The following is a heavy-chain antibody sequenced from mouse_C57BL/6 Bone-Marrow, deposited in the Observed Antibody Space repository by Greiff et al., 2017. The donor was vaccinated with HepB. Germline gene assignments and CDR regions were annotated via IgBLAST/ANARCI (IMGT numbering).Heavy chain of an antibody. V-gene: IGHV14-4*01. Sequence: DQLQQSGAELVRPGASVKLSCTASGFNIKDDYMHWVKQRPEQGLEWIGWIDPENGDTEYASKFQGKATITADTSSNTAYLQLSSLTSEDTAVYYCTTSLLRLTGSYYFDYWGQGTTLTVSS. D-gene: IGHD1-2*01. CDR3: TTSLLRLTGSYYFDY. CDR1: GFNIKDDY. J-gene: IGHJ2*01. CDR2: IDPENGDT.